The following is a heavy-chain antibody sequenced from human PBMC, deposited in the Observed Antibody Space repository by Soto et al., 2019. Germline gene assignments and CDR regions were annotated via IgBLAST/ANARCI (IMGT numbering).Heavy chain of an antibody. CDR2: ISYGGST. D-gene: IGHD3-10*01. CDR1: GGSVSSGGYF. CDR3: ARVIGSDTNWFDP. J-gene: IGHJ5*02. Sequence: PSETLSLTCTVSGGSVSSGGYFWSWIRQPPGKGLEWIGYISYGGSTNYNPSLESRVTISVDTSNNQLSLKLSSVTAADTAMYYCARVIGSDTNWFDPWGQGTLVTVSS. V-gene: IGHV4-30-4*08.